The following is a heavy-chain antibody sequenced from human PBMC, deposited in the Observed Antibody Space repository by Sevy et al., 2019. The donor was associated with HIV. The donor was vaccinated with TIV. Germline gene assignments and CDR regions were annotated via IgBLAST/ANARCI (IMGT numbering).Heavy chain of an antibody. Sequence: GGSLRIACAVSGFTFGSFAMSWVRQAPGKGLEWVSAISESGTSTYYADSVRGRFTISRDNSKNTLYLQMNSLRAEDTSIYYCAKDILWLPYYLDYWGQGTLVTVSS. CDR2: ISESGTST. CDR1: GFTFGSFA. CDR3: AKDILWLPYYLDY. D-gene: IGHD3-10*01. J-gene: IGHJ4*02. V-gene: IGHV3-23*01.